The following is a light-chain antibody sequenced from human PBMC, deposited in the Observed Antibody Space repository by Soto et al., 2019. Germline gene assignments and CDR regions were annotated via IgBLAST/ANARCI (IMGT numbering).Light chain of an antibody. J-gene: IGKJ4*01. CDR2: DTS. Sequence: EVVMTQSPDTLSVSPGDGATLSCRASQNVHSDLAWYQQKPGPAPRLVIYDTSTRATDIPVRFTGGGSGTEFTLTISSLKSEDFSVYYCQQYNNWPLTFGGGTKVEIK. CDR1: QNVHSD. V-gene: IGKV3-15*01. CDR3: QQYNNWPLT.